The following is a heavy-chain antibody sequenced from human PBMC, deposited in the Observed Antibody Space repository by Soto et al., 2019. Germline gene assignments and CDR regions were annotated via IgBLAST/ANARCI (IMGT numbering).Heavy chain of an antibody. Sequence: SETLSLTCTVSGGSISSSSYYWGWIRQPPGKGLEWIGSIYYSGSTYYNPSLKSRVTISVDTSKNQFSLKLSSVTAADTAVYYCARSYSSSSYGMDVWGQGTTVTVS. D-gene: IGHD6-6*01. CDR2: IYYSGST. J-gene: IGHJ6*02. CDR3: ARSYSSSSYGMDV. CDR1: GGSISSSSYY. V-gene: IGHV4-39*01.